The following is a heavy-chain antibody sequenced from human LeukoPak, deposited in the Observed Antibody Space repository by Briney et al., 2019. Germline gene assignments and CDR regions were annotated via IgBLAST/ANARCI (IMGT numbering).Heavy chain of an antibody. CDR3: ARGVVPAANPSAGFDP. D-gene: IGHD2-2*01. Sequence: SETQSLTCAVYGGSFSGYYWSWIRQPPGKGLEWIGEINHSGSTNYNPSLKSRVTMSVDTSKNQFSLKLSSVTAADTAVYYCARGVVPAANPSAGFDPWGQGTLVTVSS. CDR1: GGSFSGYY. V-gene: IGHV4-34*01. CDR2: INHSGST. J-gene: IGHJ5*02.